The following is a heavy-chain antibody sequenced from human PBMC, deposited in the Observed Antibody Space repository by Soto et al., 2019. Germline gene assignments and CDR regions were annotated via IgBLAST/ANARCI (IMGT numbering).Heavy chain of an antibody. D-gene: IGHD3-22*01. CDR1: GGSISSGGYS. CDR3: ARQASGYYYGWFDP. V-gene: IGHV4-30-2*01. Sequence: SETLSLTCAVSGGSISSGGYSWSWIRQPPGKGLEWIGYIYHSGSTYYNPSLKSRVTISVDRSKNQFSLKLSSVTAADTALYYCARQASGYYYGWFDPWGQGTLVTVS. J-gene: IGHJ5*02. CDR2: IYHSGST.